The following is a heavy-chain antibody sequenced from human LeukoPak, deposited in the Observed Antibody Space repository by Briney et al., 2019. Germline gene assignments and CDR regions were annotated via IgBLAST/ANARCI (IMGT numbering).Heavy chain of an antibody. CDR1: GGSISSGDYY. D-gene: IGHD5-18*01. CDR2: IYYSGNT. CDR3: ARDAIVDTAIFDY. V-gene: IGHV4-30-4*01. J-gene: IGHJ4*02. Sequence: SETLSLTCTVSGGSISSGDYYWSWIRQPPGKGLEWIGYIYYSGNTYYNPSLKSRVTISVDTSKNQFSLKLSSVTAVDTAVYYCARDAIVDTAIFDYWGQGTLVTVSS.